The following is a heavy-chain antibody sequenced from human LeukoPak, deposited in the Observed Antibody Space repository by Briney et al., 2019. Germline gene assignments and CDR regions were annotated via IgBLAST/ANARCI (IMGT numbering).Heavy chain of an antibody. J-gene: IGHJ4*02. CDR3: ARGGGGNSDFLTSYTGASLGFDY. D-gene: IGHD3-9*01. CDR2: ISGTGGST. Sequence: GGSLRLSCATSGQRANLHTLNWVRQAPGKGLEWVSDISGTGGSTYYADSVKGRFTISRDNSKNTLSLQMNSLRAEDTALYYCARGGGGNSDFLTSYTGASLGFDYWGQGALVTVSS. V-gene: IGHV3-23*01. CDR1: GQRANLHT.